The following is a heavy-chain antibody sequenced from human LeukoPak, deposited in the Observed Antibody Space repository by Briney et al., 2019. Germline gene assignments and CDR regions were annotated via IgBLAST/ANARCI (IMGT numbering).Heavy chain of an antibody. CDR1: GGSVSSGSYY. D-gene: IGHD6-13*01. CDR2: IYYSGST. J-gene: IGHJ5*02. V-gene: IGHV4-61*01. CDR3: ARESSRRQAFDP. Sequence: SETLSLTCTVSGGSVSSGSYYWSWTRQPPGKGLEWIGYIYYSGSTNYNPSLKSRVTISVDTSKNQFSLKLSSVTAADTAVYYCARESSRRQAFDPWGQGTLVTVSS.